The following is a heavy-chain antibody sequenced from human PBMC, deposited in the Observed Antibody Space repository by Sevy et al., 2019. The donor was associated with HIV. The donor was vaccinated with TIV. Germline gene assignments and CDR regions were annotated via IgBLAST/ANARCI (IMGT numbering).Heavy chain of an antibody. CDR3: AKVGTYYDILTGYWTSSYYYYYMDV. CDR2: ISGSGGST. CDR1: GFTFSSYA. Sequence: GESLKISCAASGFTFSSYAMSWVRQAPGKGLEWVSAISGSGGSTYYADSVKGRFTISRDNSKNTLYLQMNSLRAEDTAVYYCAKVGTYYDILTGYWTSSYYYYYMDVWGKGTTVTVSS. D-gene: IGHD3-9*01. V-gene: IGHV3-23*01. J-gene: IGHJ6*03.